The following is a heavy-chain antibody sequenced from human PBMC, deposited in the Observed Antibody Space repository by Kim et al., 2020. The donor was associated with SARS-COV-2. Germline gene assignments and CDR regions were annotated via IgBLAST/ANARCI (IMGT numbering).Heavy chain of an antibody. J-gene: IGHJ4*02. V-gene: IGHV3-11*03. CDR3: VRYTYGVCLGKPMANFDY. D-gene: IGHD3-16*01. Sequence: VKGRFTISRDNARNSVYLQMNSLRDEDTAVYYCVRYTYGVCLGKPMANFDYWGQGSLVTVSS.